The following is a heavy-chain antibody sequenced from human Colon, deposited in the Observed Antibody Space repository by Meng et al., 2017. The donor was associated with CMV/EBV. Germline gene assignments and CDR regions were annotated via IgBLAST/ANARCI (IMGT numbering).Heavy chain of an antibody. J-gene: IGHJ6*02. CDR1: GYTFINYD. CDR2: ISAYSGKT. CDR3: ARGASSSSNGMDV. V-gene: IGHV1-18*01. D-gene: IGHD6-6*01. Sequence: ASVKVSCKASGYTFINYDITWVRQAPGQGLEWMGWISAYSGKTNYAQKLQGRVIITTDTSTNTAYMELRSLGSDDTAVYYCARGASSSSNGMDVWGQGTTVTVSS.